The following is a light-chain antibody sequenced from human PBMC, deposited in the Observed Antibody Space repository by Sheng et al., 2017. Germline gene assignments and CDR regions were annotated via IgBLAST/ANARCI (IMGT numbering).Light chain of an antibody. Sequence: EIVLTQSPGTLSLSPGERATLSCRASQGVSSSYLAWYQQKPGQAPRLLIYAASTLQSGVPSRFSGSGSGTDFTLTISSLQPEDFAVYFCQQFNRYPLTFGQGTKVEV. J-gene: IGKJ1*01. CDR3: QQFNRYPLT. V-gene: IGKV3-20*01. CDR2: AAS. CDR1: QGVSSSY.